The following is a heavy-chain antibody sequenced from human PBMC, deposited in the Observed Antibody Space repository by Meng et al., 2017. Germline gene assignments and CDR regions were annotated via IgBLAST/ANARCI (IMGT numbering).Heavy chain of an antibody. CDR1: GGTFNSYT. V-gene: IGHV1-69*14. D-gene: IGHD3-16*01. CDR3: ACLTEWFDP. J-gene: IGHJ5*02. CDR2: IIPIFGKA. Sequence: QVRVVDAGGEENKPASTVNCSSKASGGTFNSYTISWVRQAPGQGLGWMGVIIPIFGKANYAQRFQGSVTITADKTTSTAYMELSSLRSEDAALFYCACLTEWFDPWGQGTLVTVSS.